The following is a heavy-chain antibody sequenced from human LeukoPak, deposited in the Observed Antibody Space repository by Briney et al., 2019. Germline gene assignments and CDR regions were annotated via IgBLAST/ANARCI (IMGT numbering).Heavy chain of an antibody. CDR2: TSSSSSYI. V-gene: IGHV3-21*01. D-gene: IGHD4-17*01. Sequence: AGGSLRLSCAASGFTFSSYSMNWVRQAPGKGLEWVSSTSSSSSYIYYADSVKGRFTISRDNAKNSLYLQMNSLRAEDTAVYYCARKRGGHRDYGDYGNWFDPWGQGTLVTVSS. CDR3: ARKRGGHRDYGDYGNWFDP. J-gene: IGHJ5*02. CDR1: GFTFSSYS.